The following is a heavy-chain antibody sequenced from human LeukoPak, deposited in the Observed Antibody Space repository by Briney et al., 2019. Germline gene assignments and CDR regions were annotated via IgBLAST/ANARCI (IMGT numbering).Heavy chain of an antibody. D-gene: IGHD6-19*01. CDR3: ASTPGIAVAGTDY. CDR2: INPSGGST. CDR1: GYTFTSYY. V-gene: IGHV1-46*01. Sequence: ASVKVSCKASGYTFTSYYMHWVRQAPGQGLEWMGIINPSGGSTSYAQKFQGRVTITADKSTSTAYMELSSLRSEDTAVYYCASTPGIAVAGTDYWGQGTLVTVSS. J-gene: IGHJ4*02.